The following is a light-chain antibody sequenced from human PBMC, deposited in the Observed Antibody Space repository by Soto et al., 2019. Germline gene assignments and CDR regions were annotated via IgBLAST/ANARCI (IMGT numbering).Light chain of an antibody. J-gene: IGLJ1*01. CDR3: SSYTSSSTYV. Sequence: QSVLTQPASVSGSPGKSITISCTGTSSDAGGYKYVSWYQQHPGKAPKLMIYEVSNRPSGVSNRFSGSKSGNTASLTISGLQAEDEADYYCSSYTSSSTYVFGTGTKVTVL. V-gene: IGLV2-14*01. CDR1: SSDAGGYKY. CDR2: EVS.